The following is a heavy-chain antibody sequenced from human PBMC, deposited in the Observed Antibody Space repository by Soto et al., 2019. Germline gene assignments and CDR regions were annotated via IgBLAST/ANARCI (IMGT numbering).Heavy chain of an antibody. CDR1: GYTFTGYY. Sequence: ASVKVSCKASGYTFTGYYMHWVRQAPGQGLEWMGWINPNSGGTNYAQKFQGWVTMTRDTSISTAYMELSRLRSDDTAVYYCARNLFVVVPAAMSGPSLEYGMDVWGQGTTVTVSS. CDR2: INPNSGGT. V-gene: IGHV1-2*04. D-gene: IGHD2-2*01. J-gene: IGHJ6*02. CDR3: ARNLFVVVPAAMSGPSLEYGMDV.